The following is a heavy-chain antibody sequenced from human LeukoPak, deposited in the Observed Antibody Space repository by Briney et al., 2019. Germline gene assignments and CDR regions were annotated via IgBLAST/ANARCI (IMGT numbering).Heavy chain of an antibody. CDR3: TSLPNIYCSSTSCYDDYYHGMDV. J-gene: IGHJ6*02. CDR2: IRSKANSYAT. D-gene: IGHD2-2*01. Sequence: PGGSLKLSCAASGFTFSGSAMHWVRQASGKGLEWVGRIRSKANSYATAYAASVKGRFTISRDDSKNTAYLQMNSLKTEDTAVYYCTSLPNIYCSSTSCYDDYYHGMDVWGQGTTVTVSS. V-gene: IGHV3-73*01. CDR1: GFTFSGSA.